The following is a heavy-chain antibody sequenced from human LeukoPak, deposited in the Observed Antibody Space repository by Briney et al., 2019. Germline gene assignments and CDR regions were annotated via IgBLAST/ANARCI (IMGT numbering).Heavy chain of an antibody. CDR1: GGTFSSYA. CDR2: IIPIFGTA. J-gene: IGHJ5*02. D-gene: IGHD3-3*01. CDR3: ARERSFGVVHWFDP. Sequence: SVKVSCKASGGTFSSYAISWVRQAPGQGLEWMGGIIPIFGTANYAQKFQGRVTITTDESTSTAYMELSSLRSEDTAVYYCARERSFGVVHWFDPWGQGTLVTVSS. V-gene: IGHV1-69*05.